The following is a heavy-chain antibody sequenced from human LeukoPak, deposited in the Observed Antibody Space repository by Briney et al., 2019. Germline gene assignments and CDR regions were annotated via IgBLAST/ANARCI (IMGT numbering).Heavy chain of an antibody. V-gene: IGHV3-23*01. Sequence: PGGSLRLSCAASGFTFSSYAMSWVRQAPGKGLEWVSAISGSGGSTYYADSVKGRFTISRDNSKNTLYLQMNSLRAEDTAVCYCAKDDGLNITPFDYWGQGTLVTVSS. CDR2: ISGSGGST. CDR1: GFTFSSYA. D-gene: IGHD3-10*01. J-gene: IGHJ4*02. CDR3: AKDDGLNITPFDY.